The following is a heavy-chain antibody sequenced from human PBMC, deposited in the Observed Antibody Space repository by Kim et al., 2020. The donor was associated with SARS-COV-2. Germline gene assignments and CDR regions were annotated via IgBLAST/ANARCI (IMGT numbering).Heavy chain of an antibody. Sequence: TIYYADSVKGRFTISRDNAKNSLYRQMNSLRAEDTAVYYCARGNPSYMDVWGKGTTVTVSS. CDR3: ARGNPSYMDV. V-gene: IGHV3-11*01. J-gene: IGHJ6*03. CDR2: TI.